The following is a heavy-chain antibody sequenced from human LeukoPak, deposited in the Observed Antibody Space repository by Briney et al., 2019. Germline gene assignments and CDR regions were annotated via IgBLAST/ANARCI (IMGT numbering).Heavy chain of an antibody. CDR1: GLSVSGNY. V-gene: IGHV3-53*01. J-gene: IGHJ4*02. CDR3: VRDDRGVVVFDY. Sequence: GGSLRLSCAASGLSVSGNYMSWVRQAPGKGLEWVSILYTGGTTFYAGSVKGRFTISRDDSKNTLYLQMSSLRAEDTAVYYCVRDDRGVVVFDYWGQRALVTVSS. D-gene: IGHD2-15*01. CDR2: LYTGGTT.